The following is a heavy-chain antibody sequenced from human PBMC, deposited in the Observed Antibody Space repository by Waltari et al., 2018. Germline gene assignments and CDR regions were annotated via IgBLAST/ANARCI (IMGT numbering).Heavy chain of an antibody. D-gene: IGHD6-13*01. CDR2: IYHSGSN. J-gene: IGHJ3*02. CDR3: ASVEEQSAFDI. CDR1: GDSNSRGDY. V-gene: IGHV4-38-2*01. Sequence: QVQLQESGPGLVKPSETQSLTRAVSGDSNSRGDYWGWIRQPPGKGLEWIGSIYHSGSNYYNPSLKSRVTISVDTSKNQFSLKLSSVTAADTAVYYCASVEEQSAFDIWGQGTMVTVSS.